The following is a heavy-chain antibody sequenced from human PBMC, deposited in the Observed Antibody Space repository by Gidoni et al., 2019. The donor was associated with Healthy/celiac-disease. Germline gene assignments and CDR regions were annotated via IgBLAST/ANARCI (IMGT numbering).Heavy chain of an antibody. J-gene: IGHJ4*02. CDR2: ISSSSSTI. Sequence: EVQLLESGGGLVQPGGSLRLSCAASGFPFSSYSMNWVRQAPGKGLEWVSYISSSSSTIYYADSVKGRFTISRDNDKNSLYLQMNSLRDEDTAVYYCARDGPYNWNYDPLFGDYWGQGTLVTVSS. V-gene: IGHV3-48*02. D-gene: IGHD1-7*01. CDR3: ARDGPYNWNYDPLFGDY. CDR1: GFPFSSYS.